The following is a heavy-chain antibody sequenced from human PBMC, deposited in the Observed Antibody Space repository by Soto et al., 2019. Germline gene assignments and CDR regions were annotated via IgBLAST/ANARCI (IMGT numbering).Heavy chain of an antibody. Sequence: SETLSLTCTVSGGSISSYYWSWIRQPPGKGLEWIGYIYYSGSTNYNPSLKSRVTISVDTSKNQFSLKLSSVTAADTAVYYCARAVWDIFDYWGQGTLVTVSS. V-gene: IGHV4-59*01. CDR3: ARAVWDIFDY. CDR2: IYYSGST. D-gene: IGHD3-16*01. CDR1: GGSISSYY. J-gene: IGHJ4*02.